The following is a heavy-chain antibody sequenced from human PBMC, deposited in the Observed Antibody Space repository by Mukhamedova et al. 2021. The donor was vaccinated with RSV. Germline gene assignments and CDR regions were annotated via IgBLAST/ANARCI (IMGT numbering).Heavy chain of an antibody. V-gene: IGHV5-51*01. J-gene: IGHJ4*02. Sequence: GKGLEWMGIIYPGDSDTRYSPSFQGQVTISADKSISTAYLQWSSLKASDTAMYYCARQSLAAAFDYWGQGTLVTVPS. CDR2: IYPGDSDT. D-gene: IGHD6-13*01. CDR3: ARQSLAAAFDY.